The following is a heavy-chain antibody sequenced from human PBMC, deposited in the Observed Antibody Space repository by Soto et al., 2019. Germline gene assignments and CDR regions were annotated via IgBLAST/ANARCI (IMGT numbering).Heavy chain of an antibody. J-gene: IGHJ6*01. Sequence: SETLSLTCTFSVGSISGGGYYCSWIRQNPWKGLEWIGHIYYSGTTYYNPSLKSRVTISVDTSKNQFSLKLSSVTAADTAVYYCARDRHFESSDPYVGRYYQYAMDVWGQGTTVTVSS. CDR2: IYYSGTT. D-gene: IGHD3-22*01. CDR1: VGSISGGGYY. CDR3: ARDRHFESSDPYVGRYYQYAMDV. V-gene: IGHV4-31*03.